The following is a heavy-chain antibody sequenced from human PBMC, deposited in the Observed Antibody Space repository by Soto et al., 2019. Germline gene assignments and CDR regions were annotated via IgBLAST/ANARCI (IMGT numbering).Heavy chain of an antibody. J-gene: IGHJ6*02. V-gene: IGHV3-7*01. Sequence: GGSLRLSCAASGFTFSSYWMSWVRQGPGKGLEWVANIKQDGSEKYYVDSVKGRFTISRDNAKNSLYLQMNSLRAEDTAVYYCARMEFYYDFWSGYLAYGMDVWGQGTTVTVSS. CDR1: GFTFSSYW. CDR2: IKQDGSEK. D-gene: IGHD3-3*01. CDR3: ARMEFYYDFWSGYLAYGMDV.